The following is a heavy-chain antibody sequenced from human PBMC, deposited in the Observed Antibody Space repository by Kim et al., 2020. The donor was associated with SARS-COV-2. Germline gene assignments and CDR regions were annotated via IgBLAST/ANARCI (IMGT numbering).Heavy chain of an antibody. CDR3: ARGSTFYYAAGTYFKPWGYFDF. D-gene: IGHD3-10*01. CDR2: IFYTWRT. J-gene: IGHJ4*02. Sequence: SETLSLTCTVSGGSISGYYWGWIRQPPGKGLEYIGYIFYTWRTNYNPPLKSRVTISFDKSKNPFSLHLNSVTAADTAVYYCARGSTFYYAAGTYFKPWGYFDFWGRGTLVTVSS. CDR1: GGSISGYY. V-gene: IGHV4-59*01.